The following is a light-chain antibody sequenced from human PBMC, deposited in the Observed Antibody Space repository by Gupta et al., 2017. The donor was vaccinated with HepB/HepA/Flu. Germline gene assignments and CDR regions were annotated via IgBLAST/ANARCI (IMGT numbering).Light chain of an antibody. CDR1: QSVLYSSNNKNY. J-gene: IGKJ1*01. CDR2: WAS. Sequence: IVITQSPASLASFLGERAAINCKSSQSVLYSSNNKNYLAWYQQKPGQPPKLLISWASTRESGVPDRFSGSGSGTDFTLTISSLQAEDVAVYYCQQYYSTPWTFGQGTKVEIK. V-gene: IGKV4-1*01. CDR3: QQYYSTPWT.